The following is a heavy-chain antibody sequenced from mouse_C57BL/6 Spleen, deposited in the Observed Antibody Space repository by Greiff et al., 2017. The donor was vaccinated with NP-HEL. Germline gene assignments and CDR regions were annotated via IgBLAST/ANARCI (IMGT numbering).Heavy chain of an antibody. CDR3: ARVEDGYPSWFAY. Sequence: QVQLQQPGAELVKPGASVKMSCKASGYTFTSYWITWVKQRPGQGLEWIGDIYPGSGSTNYNEKFKSKATLTVDTSSSTAYMQLSSLTSEDSAVYYCARVEDGYPSWFAYWGQGTLVTVSA. V-gene: IGHV1-55*01. J-gene: IGHJ3*01. D-gene: IGHD2-3*01. CDR2: IYPGSGST. CDR1: GYTFTSYW.